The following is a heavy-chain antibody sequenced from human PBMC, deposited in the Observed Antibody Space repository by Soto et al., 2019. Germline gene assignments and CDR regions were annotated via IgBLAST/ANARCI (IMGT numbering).Heavy chain of an antibody. J-gene: IGHJ5*01. CDR1: GGTFSSYA. D-gene: IGHD6-13*01. CDR2: IIPIFGTA. CDR3: ANMYISSWPRSEMDPFDS. Sequence: SVKVSCKASGGTFSSYAISWVRQAPGQGLEWMGGIIPIFGTANYAQKFQGRVTITADESTSTAYMELSSLRSEDTAVYYCANMYISSWPRSEMDPFDSRGKGTLGTGSS. V-gene: IGHV1-69*13.